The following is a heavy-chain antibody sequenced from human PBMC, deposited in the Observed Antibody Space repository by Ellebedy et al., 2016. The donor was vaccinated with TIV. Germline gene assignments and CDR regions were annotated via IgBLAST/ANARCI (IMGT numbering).Heavy chain of an antibody. CDR3: ARRYLDWPPAGGRDGMDV. D-gene: IGHD3/OR15-3a*01. CDR2: INPNSGGT. CDR1: GYTFTGYY. J-gene: IGHJ6*02. V-gene: IGHV1-2*02. Sequence: AASVKVSCKASGYTFTGYYMHWVRQAPGQGLEWMGWINPNSGGTNYAQKFQGRVTMTRDTSISTAYIELSRLRSDDTAVYYCARRYLDWPPAGGRDGMDVWGQGTTVTVSS.